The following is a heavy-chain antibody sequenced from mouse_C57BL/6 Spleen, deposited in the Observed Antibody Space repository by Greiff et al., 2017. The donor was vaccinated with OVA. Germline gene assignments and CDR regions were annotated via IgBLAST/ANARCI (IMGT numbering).Heavy chain of an antibody. D-gene: IGHD2-1*01. CDR2: INPYNGDT. CDR1: GYSFTGYF. V-gene: IGHV1-20*01. J-gene: IGHJ4*01. Sequence: EVKLQESGPELVKPGDSVKISCKASGYSFTGYFMNWVMQSHGKSLEWIGRINPYNGDTFYNQKFKGKATLTVDKSSSTAHMELRSLTSEDSAVYYCARYGNYAMDYWGQGTSVTVSS. CDR3: ARYGNYAMDY.